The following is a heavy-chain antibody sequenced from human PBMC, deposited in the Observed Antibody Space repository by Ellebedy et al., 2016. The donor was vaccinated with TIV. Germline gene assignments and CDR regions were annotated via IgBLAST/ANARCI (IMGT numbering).Heavy chain of an antibody. CDR2: LSAYTGNT. J-gene: IGHJ6*02. Sequence: ASAKVSCKASGYAFGSYGISWARQPPGQGLEWMGWLSAYTGNTNYAQKFQGRVTMTTDTSTSTAYMQLSRRQSDDTAMYYCARVLRATSGMDVWGQGTTVTVS. CDR1: GYAFGSYG. V-gene: IGHV1-18*01. CDR3: ARVLRATSGMDV. D-gene: IGHD4/OR15-4a*01.